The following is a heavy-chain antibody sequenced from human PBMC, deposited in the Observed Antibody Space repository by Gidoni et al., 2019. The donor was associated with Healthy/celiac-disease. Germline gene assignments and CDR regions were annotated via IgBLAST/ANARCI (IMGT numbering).Heavy chain of an antibody. D-gene: IGHD6-6*01. Sequence: QVQLQESGPGLVKPSGTLSLTCAVSGGSISSSNWWSWVRQPPGKGLEWIGEIYHSGSTNYNPSLKSRVTISVDKSKNQFSLKLSSVTAADTAVYYCARVDVSSSGYYYYYYMDVWGKGTTGTVSS. J-gene: IGHJ6*03. CDR2: IYHSGST. CDR1: GGSISSSNW. CDR3: ARVDVSSSGYYYYYYMDV. V-gene: IGHV4-4*02.